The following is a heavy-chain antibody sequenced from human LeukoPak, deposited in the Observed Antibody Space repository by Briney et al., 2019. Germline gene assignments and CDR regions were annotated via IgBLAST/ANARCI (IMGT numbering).Heavy chain of an antibody. D-gene: IGHD6-13*01. J-gene: IGHJ6*03. CDR3: ARAAIAAARIYYYMDV. Sequence: GGSRRLSCGASGFTFSNYGMLWVRQAPGKGLEWVAFIRYDGNNKLYADSMKGRFTISRDNAENSLYLQMNSLRAEDTAVYYCARAAIAAARIYYYMDVWGKGTTVTVSS. CDR1: GFTFSNYG. V-gene: IGHV3-30*02. CDR2: IRYDGNNK.